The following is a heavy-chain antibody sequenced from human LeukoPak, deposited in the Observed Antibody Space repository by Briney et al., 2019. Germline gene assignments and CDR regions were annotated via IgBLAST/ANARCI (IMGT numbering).Heavy chain of an antibody. Sequence: ASVKVSCKASGYTFTSYYMHWVRQAPGQGLEWMGIINPSGGSTSYAQKFQGRVTMTRDTSTSTVYMELSSLRSEDTAVYYCARDAPSGSSPFYYYYMDVWGKGTTVTVSS. D-gene: IGHD2-2*01. J-gene: IGHJ6*03. V-gene: IGHV1-46*01. CDR2: INPSGGST. CDR3: ARDAPSGSSPFYYYYMDV. CDR1: GYTFTSYY.